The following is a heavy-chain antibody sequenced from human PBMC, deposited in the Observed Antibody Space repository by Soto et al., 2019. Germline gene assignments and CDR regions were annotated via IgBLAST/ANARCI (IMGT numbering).Heavy chain of an antibody. CDR1: GFTFSSYA. J-gene: IGHJ5*02. D-gene: IGHD2-2*01. CDR2: ISGSGGST. CDR3: AAESTLNWFDP. Sequence: GGSLRLSCAASGFTFSSYAMSWVRQAPGKGLEWVSAISGSGGSTYYADSVKGRFTISRDNTKNSLYLQMNNLRAEDTAVYYCAAESTLNWFDPWGQGTPVTVSS. V-gene: IGHV3-23*01.